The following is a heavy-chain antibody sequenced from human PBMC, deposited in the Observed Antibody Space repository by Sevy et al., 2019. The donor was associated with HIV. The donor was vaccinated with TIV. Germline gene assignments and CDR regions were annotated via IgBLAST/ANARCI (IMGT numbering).Heavy chain of an antibody. CDR1: GFSFSEYG. CDR3: ARDRGEILSSAFNY. Sequence: GGSLRLSCAASGFSFSEYGMHWVRQAPGKGLEWVAVISHDGRKNKYNPDSVKGRFTISRANSKTTLYLQMNSLRAEDTAIYYCARDRGEILSSAFNYWGQGTLVTVSS. J-gene: IGHJ4*02. D-gene: IGHD3-10*01. CDR2: ISHDGRKNK. V-gene: IGHV3-30*04.